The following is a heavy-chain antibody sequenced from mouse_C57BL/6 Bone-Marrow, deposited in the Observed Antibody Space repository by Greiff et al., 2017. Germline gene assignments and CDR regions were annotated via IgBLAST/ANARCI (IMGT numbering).Heavy chain of an antibody. V-gene: IGHV1-18*01. CDR3: ARDYYGSSWYFDY. CDR1: GYSFTDYN. J-gene: IGHJ2*01. CDR2: INPNNGGT. Sequence: EVKLMESGPELVKPGASVKISCKASGYSFTDYNMNWVKQSHGKSLEWIGDINPNNGGTSYNQKLKGKATLTVDKSSSTAYMELRSLTSEDSAVYYCARDYYGSSWYFDYWGQGTILTVSS. D-gene: IGHD1-1*01.